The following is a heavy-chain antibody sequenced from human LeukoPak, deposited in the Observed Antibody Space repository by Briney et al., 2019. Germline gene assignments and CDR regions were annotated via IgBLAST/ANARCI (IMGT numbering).Heavy chain of an antibody. Sequence: PGGSLRLSCAASGFTVSSNYMSWVRQAPGKGLEWVSVIYSGGSTYYADSVKGRFTISRDNSKNTLYLQMNSLRAEDTAVYYCAKSRWNDPGYFDYWGQGTLVTVSS. J-gene: IGHJ4*02. CDR3: AKSRWNDPGYFDY. V-gene: IGHV3-53*01. D-gene: IGHD1-1*01. CDR2: IYSGGST. CDR1: GFTVSSNY.